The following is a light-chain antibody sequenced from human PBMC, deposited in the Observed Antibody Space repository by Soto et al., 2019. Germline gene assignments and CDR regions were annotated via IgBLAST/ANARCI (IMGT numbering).Light chain of an antibody. CDR1: SSDVGGYNY. V-gene: IGLV2-11*01. CDR3: CSYAGSSPPHHV. Sequence: QSVLTQPRSVSGSPGQSVTISCTGTSSDVGGYNYVSWYQQHPGKAPKLMIYDVSKRPSGVPDRFSGSKSGNTASLTISGLQAEDESYYYCCSYAGSSPPHHVFVPVTKDTVL. CDR2: DVS. J-gene: IGLJ1*01.